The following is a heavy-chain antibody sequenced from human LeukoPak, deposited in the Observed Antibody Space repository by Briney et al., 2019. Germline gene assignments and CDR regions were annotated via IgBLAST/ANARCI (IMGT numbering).Heavy chain of an antibody. D-gene: IGHD5-24*01. CDR2: IIPIFGTA. CDR3: ARDVGEMATTVLFDY. CDR1: GGTFSSYA. V-gene: IGHV1-69*01. Sequence: SVKVSCKASGGTFSSYAISWVRQAPGQGLEWMGGIIPIFGTANYAQKFQGRVTITADESTSTAYMELSRLRSDDTAVYYCARDVGEMATTVLFDYWGQGTLVTVSS. J-gene: IGHJ4*02.